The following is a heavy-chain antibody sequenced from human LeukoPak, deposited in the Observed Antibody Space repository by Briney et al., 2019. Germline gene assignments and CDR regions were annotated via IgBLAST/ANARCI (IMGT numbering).Heavy chain of an antibody. CDR2: INPNSGGT. CDR3: ARDLDIVVVPAASWFDP. Sequence: SVKVSCKACGYTFTVYYMHWVRQAPGQGLEWVGWINPNSGGTNCAQKFQGRVTMTRDTSISTAYMELSRLRSDDTAVYYCARDLDIVVVPAASWFDPWGQGTLVTVSS. V-gene: IGHV1-2*02. J-gene: IGHJ5*02. D-gene: IGHD2-2*01. CDR1: GYTFTVYY.